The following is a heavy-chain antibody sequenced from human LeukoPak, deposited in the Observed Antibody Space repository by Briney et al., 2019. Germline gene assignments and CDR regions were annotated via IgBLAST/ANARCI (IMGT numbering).Heavy chain of an antibody. J-gene: IGHJ5*01. V-gene: IGHV3-23*01. Sequence: PGGSLRLSRAASGFTFSSYAMSWVRQAPGKGLQWVSQISGTGGATWYAGFARDRFTISRDNSKKTLYLQMSGLRVEDTAMYYCVKDPRDTYGTNWFVSWGQGTLLIVSS. CDR1: GFTFSSYA. CDR2: ISGTGGAT. CDR3: VKDPRDTYGTNWFVS. D-gene: IGHD2-21*01.